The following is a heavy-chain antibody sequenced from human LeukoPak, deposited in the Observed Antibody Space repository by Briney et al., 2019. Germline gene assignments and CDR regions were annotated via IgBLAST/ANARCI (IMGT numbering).Heavy chain of an antibody. D-gene: IGHD1-26*01. CDR2: IYSGGST. J-gene: IGHJ4*02. V-gene: IGHV3-66*01. CDR1: GFTFSSYS. Sequence: GGSLRLSCAASGFTFSSYSMNWVRQAPGKGLEWVSVIYSGGSTYYADSVKGRFTISRDNSKNTLYLQMNSLRAEDTAVYYCARALGDYYFDYWGQGTLVTVSS. CDR3: ARALGDYYFDY.